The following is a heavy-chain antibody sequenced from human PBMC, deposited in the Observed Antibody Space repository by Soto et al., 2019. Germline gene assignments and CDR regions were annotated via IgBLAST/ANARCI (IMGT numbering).Heavy chain of an antibody. Sequence: PGGSLRLSCAASGFTFNNYWMHWVRQAPGKGLEWVGRIKSKSDGGTADYAAPVRGRFTISSDDSENTLYLQMNSLKTEDTAVYYCTTGRWVQVYWGQGTLVTVSS. CDR1: GFTFNNYW. CDR2: IKSKSDGGTA. J-gene: IGHJ4*02. D-gene: IGHD1-1*01. V-gene: IGHV3-15*07. CDR3: TTGRWVQVY.